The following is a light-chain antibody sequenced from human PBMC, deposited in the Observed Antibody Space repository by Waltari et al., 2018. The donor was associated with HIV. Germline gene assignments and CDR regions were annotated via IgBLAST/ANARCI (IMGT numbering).Light chain of an antibody. CDR2: GAW. J-gene: IGKJ1*01. CDR3: QQYGDTSVT. CDR1: QTVTTDD. Sequence: EVVLMQSPGTLSLSPGERATLSCRASQTVTTDDFAWYQNKSCQTPRLLIYGAWERATDIPDRFIGSGSGTDFTLTITRLEPEDFATYYCQQYGDTSVTFGQGTKVEL. V-gene: IGKV3-20*01.